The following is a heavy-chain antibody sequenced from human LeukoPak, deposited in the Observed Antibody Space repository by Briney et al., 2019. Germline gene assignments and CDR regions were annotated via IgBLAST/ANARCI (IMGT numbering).Heavy chain of an antibody. J-gene: IGHJ4*02. CDR3: ARDPREHSSGWPTFDY. V-gene: IGHV4-59*02. CDR1: GVSVSNYY. D-gene: IGHD6-19*01. Sequence: SETLSLTCTVSGVSVSNYYWSWIRQPPGKGLEWIGYIYYIGSTNYNPSLKSRVTISVDTSKNQFSLKLSSVTAADTAVYYCARDPREHSSGWPTFDYWGQGTLVTVSS. CDR2: IYYIGST.